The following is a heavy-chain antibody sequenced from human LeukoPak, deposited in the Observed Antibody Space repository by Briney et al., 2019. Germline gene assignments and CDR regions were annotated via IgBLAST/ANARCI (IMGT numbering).Heavy chain of an antibody. CDR2: INPNSGGT. Sequence: GASVKVSCKASGYTFTGYYMHWVRQAPGQGLEWMGWINPNSGGTNYAQKFQGRVTMTRDTSIGTAYMELSRLRSDDTAVYYCARDRVGATFFPTFDYWGQGTLVTVSS. D-gene: IGHD1-26*01. V-gene: IGHV1-2*02. CDR1: GYTFTGYY. CDR3: ARDRVGATFFPTFDY. J-gene: IGHJ4*02.